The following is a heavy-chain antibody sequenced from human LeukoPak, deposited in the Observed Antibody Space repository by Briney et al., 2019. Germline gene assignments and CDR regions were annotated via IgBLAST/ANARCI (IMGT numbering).Heavy chain of an antibody. CDR3: ARRGFDSGYGLLYYGMDV. Sequence: GESLKISCKGSGYSFTSYWIGWVRQMSGKGLEWMGISYPGDSDTRYSPSFQGQVTISADRSISTAYLQWSSLKASDTAMYYCARRGFDSGYGLLYYGMDVWGQGTTVTVSS. J-gene: IGHJ6*02. V-gene: IGHV5-51*01. D-gene: IGHD5-12*01. CDR2: SYPGDSDT. CDR1: GYSFTSYW.